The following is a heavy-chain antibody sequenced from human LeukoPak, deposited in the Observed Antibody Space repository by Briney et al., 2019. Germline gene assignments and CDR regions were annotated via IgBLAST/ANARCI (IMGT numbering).Heavy chain of an antibody. Sequence: SETLSLTCTVSGGSISSGDHYWSWIRQPPGKGLEWIGYIYYSGSTYYNPSLKSRVTISVDTSKNQFSLKLSSVTAADTAVYYCARVDVVGEYYFDYWGQGTLVTVSS. J-gene: IGHJ4*02. V-gene: IGHV4-30-4*01. CDR1: GGSISSGDHY. CDR3: ARVDVVGEYYFDY. CDR2: IYYSGST. D-gene: IGHD2-15*01.